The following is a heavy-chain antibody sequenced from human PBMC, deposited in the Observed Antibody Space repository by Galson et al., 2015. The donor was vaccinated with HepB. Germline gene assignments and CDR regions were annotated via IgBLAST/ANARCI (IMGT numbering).Heavy chain of an antibody. CDR3: AKERSQSYSDC. CDR2: VSVDASRT. Sequence: SLRPSCAAAGFSFGSPAMSCVRQTPGNGLGWVTAVSVDASRTYYADSVKGRLTLYRDNSKNTLSLQMNSLRVEDTAISYCAKERSQSYSDCWGQGALVTVSS. D-gene: IGHD3-10*01. CDR1: GFSFGSPA. J-gene: IGHJ4*02. V-gene: IGHV3-23*01.